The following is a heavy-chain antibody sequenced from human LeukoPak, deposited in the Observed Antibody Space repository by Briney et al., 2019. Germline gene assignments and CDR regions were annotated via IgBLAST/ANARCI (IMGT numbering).Heavy chain of an antibody. D-gene: IGHD2/OR15-2a*01. J-gene: IGHJ3*02. V-gene: IGHV3-9*01. Sequence: GGSLRLSCAASGFTFGAYGMHWVRQAPGKGLEGVSGISSSSGSICYADSVKGRFTISRDNAKNSMYLQMNSLRAEDTALYSCAKGGGGEVIEFDIWGQGTMVTVSS. CDR1: GFTFGAYG. CDR2: ISSSSGSI. CDR3: AKGGGGEVIEFDI.